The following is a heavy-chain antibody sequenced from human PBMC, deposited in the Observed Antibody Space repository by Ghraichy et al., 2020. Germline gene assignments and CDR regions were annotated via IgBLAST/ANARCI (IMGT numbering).Heavy chain of an antibody. Sequence: GESLNISCAASGFTFSGSSIHWARQASGKGLAWVGRIRDKGNNYATAYAASVKGRFTISRDDSKNTAYLQMDSLKTEDTALYFCFMDFWSASFPAGMDVWGQGTTVTVSS. CDR2: IRDKGNNYAT. CDR1: GFTFSGSS. D-gene: IGHD3-3*01. V-gene: IGHV3-73*01. J-gene: IGHJ6*02. CDR3: FMDFWSASFPAGMDV.